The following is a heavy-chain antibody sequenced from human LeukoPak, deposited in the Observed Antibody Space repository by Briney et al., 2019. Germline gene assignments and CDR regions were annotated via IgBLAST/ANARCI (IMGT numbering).Heavy chain of an antibody. CDR3: ARVGATNFDY. D-gene: IGHD1-26*01. Sequence: GGSLRLSCAASGFTVSSNFMSWVRQAPGKGLEWVSVIYSSATTNYADFVKGRFTISRDTSKNTLYLQMNSLRAEDTAVYYCARVGATNFDYWGQGTLVTVSS. CDR2: IYSSATT. V-gene: IGHV3-53*01. CDR1: GFTVSSNF. J-gene: IGHJ4*02.